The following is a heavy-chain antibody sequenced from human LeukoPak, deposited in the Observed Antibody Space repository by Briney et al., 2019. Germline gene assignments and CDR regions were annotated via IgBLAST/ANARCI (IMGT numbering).Heavy chain of an antibody. CDR3: ARWGYYDSSGLIDY. Sequence: GGSLRLSCAASGFTVSSNYMSWVRQAPGKGLEWVSVIYSGGSTYYADSVKGRFTISRDNSKYTLYLQMNSLRAEDTAVYYCARWGYYDSSGLIDYWGQGTLVTVSS. CDR1: GFTVSSNY. J-gene: IGHJ4*02. V-gene: IGHV3-53*01. D-gene: IGHD3-22*01. CDR2: IYSGGST.